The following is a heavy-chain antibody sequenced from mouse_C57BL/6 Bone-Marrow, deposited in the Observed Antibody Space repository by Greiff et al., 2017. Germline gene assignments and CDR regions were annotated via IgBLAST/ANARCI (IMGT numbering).Heavy chain of an antibody. CDR3: ARDDWYFDV. V-gene: IGHV5-6*01. CDR2: ISSGGSYT. Sequence: DVQLVESGGDLVKPGGSLKLSCAASGFTFSSYGMSWVRQTPDKRLEWVATISSGGSYTSYPDSVKGRFTISRDNAKNTLYLQMSSLKAEDTAMYYCARDDWYFDVWSTGTTVTVSS. CDR1: GFTFSSYG. J-gene: IGHJ1*03.